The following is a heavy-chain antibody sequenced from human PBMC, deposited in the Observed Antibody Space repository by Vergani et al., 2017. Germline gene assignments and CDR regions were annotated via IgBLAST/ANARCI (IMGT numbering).Heavy chain of an antibody. CDR2: INPNSGGT. Sequence: QVQLVQSGAEVKKPGASVKVSCKASGYTFSGYYMNWVRQAPGQGLEWMGWINPNSGGTNFAQKFQGRVTVTRDTSISTAYMELSRLRSEDTAVYYCARVPSPVGGSGSYERGRGYYYYGMDVWGQGTTVTVSS. V-gene: IGHV1-2*02. CDR3: ARVPSPVGGSGSYERGRGYYYYGMDV. D-gene: IGHD3-10*01. J-gene: IGHJ6*02. CDR1: GYTFSGYY.